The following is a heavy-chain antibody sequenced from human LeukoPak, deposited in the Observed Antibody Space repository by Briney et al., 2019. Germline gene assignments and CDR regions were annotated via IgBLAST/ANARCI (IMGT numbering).Heavy chain of an antibody. J-gene: IGHJ4*02. Sequence: GGSLRLSCAASGFTFSSYAMSWVRQAPGKGLEWVSAMSGSGGSTYYADSVKGRFTISRDNSKNTLYLQMNSLRAEDTAVYYCAKDTPAAGTSGTFDYWGQGTLVTVSS. D-gene: IGHD6-13*01. V-gene: IGHV3-23*01. CDR3: AKDTPAAGTSGTFDY. CDR1: GFTFSSYA. CDR2: MSGSGGST.